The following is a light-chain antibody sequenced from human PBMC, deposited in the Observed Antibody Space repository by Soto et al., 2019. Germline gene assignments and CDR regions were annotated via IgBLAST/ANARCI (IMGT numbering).Light chain of an antibody. V-gene: IGLV2-14*03. CDR1: SSDVGGYNY. CDR3: SSYTSGSTSYV. Sequence: QSVLTQPASVSGSPGQSITVSCTGTSSDVGGYNYVSWYQQHPGKAPKLIIYDVSDRPSGVSNRFSGSKSGNTASLTISGLQAEDEADYYCSSYTSGSTSYVFGTGTKVTVL. CDR2: DVS. J-gene: IGLJ1*01.